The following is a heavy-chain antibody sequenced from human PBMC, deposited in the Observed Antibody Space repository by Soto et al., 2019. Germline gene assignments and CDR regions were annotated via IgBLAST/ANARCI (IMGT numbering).Heavy chain of an antibody. Sequence: QVQLVQSGAEVKKPGASVKVSCKASGYTFTGYYMHWVRQAPGQGLEWMGWINPNSGGTNYAQKFQGWVSMTRDTSISTSYMELSRLRSDDTAVYYCARGTPITYWYFDLWGRGTLVTVSS. D-gene: IGHD5-12*01. CDR1: GYTFTGYY. CDR2: INPNSGGT. V-gene: IGHV1-2*04. J-gene: IGHJ2*01. CDR3: ARGTPITYWYFDL.